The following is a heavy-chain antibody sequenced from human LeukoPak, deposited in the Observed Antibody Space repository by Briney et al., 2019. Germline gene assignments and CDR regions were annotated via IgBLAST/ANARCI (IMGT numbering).Heavy chain of an antibody. Sequence: GGSLRLSCAASGFTFSSYAMHWVRQAPGKGLEWVAVISYDGSNKYYADSVKGRFTISRDNSKNTLYLQMNSLRAEDTAVYYCARAPMRYDSSGYYRVYFDYWGQGTLVTVSS. J-gene: IGHJ4*02. CDR2: ISYDGSNK. CDR1: GFTFSSYA. D-gene: IGHD3-22*01. CDR3: ARAPMRYDSSGYYRVYFDY. V-gene: IGHV3-30*04.